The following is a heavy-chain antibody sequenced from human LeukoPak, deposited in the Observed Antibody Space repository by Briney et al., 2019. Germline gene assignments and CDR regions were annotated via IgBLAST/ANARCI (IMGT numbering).Heavy chain of an antibody. D-gene: IGHD3-22*01. Sequence: GGSLRLSCAASGFTFSSYGMSWVRQAPGKGLEWVSGINSRGGNTYYADSVKGRFTISRDKSKNTLYLQMNSLRVEDTAVYYCTKESTYYYDSSDWGQGTLVTVSS. J-gene: IGHJ4*02. CDR3: TKESTYYYDSSD. CDR1: GFTFSSYG. CDR2: INSRGGNT. V-gene: IGHV3-23*01.